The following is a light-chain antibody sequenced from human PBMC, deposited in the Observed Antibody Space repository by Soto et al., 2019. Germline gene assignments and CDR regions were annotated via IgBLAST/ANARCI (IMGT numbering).Light chain of an antibody. CDR2: KAS. V-gene: IGKV1-5*03. CDR1: QSISSW. CDR3: QQLSGYPIT. Sequence: DIHMTQSPSILSASFGDRVTITFLASQSISSWLAWCQQKPGKAPNLLIHKASHLESGVPSRFSGSGSGTDFTLTISSLQPEDFATYYCQQLSGYPITFGQGTRLEIK. J-gene: IGKJ5*01.